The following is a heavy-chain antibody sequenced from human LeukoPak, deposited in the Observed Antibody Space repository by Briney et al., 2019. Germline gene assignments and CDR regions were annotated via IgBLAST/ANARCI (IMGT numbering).Heavy chain of an antibody. Sequence: PSETLSLTCTVSGGSISSSSYYWGWLRQPPGKGLEWIGSIYYSGSTYYNPSLNSPFTISVDTSKNQFSLKLSSVTAADTAVYYCARHPGEVDYWGQGTLVTVSS. J-gene: IGHJ4*02. CDR2: IYYSGST. V-gene: IGHV4-39*01. CDR1: GGSISSSSYY. CDR3: ARHPGEVDY.